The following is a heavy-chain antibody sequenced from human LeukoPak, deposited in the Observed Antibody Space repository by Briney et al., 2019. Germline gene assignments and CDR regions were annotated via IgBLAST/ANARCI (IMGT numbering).Heavy chain of an antibody. CDR1: GFTFSSYG. J-gene: IGHJ5*02. V-gene: IGHV3-30*18. CDR2: ISYDGSNK. CDR3: AKEDIVVVPAASNWFDP. Sequence: PGGSLRLSCAASGFTFSSYGMHWVRQAPGKGLEWVAVISYDGSNKYYADSVKGRFTISRDNSKNTLYLQMNSLRAEDTAVYYCAKEDIVVVPAASNWFDPWGQGTLVTVSS. D-gene: IGHD2-2*01.